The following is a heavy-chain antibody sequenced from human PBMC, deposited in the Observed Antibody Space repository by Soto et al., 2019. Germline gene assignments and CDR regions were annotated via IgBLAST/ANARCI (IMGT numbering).Heavy chain of an antibody. CDR1: GGSIDNSHSF. V-gene: IGHV4-39*01. CDR3: LRVVEAPTRHTDFAP. CDR2: VYYSGGA. J-gene: IGHJ5*02. Sequence: SETLSLTCDVSGGSIDNSHSFWGWIRQPPGKGLEFIGSVYYSGGAYYNPSVKSRVTVSVDTSKNQLSLRVNSVTAADTAVYYCLRVVEAPTRHTDFAPWVQGIRVTVSS. D-gene: IGHD3-22*01.